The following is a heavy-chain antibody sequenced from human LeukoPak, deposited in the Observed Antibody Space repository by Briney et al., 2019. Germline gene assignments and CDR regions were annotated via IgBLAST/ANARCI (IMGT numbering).Heavy chain of an antibody. CDR1: GFAFRNNS. J-gene: IGHJ4*02. D-gene: IGHD3-22*01. CDR3: ASSYGSSAYYPFDY. Sequence: GGSLRLSCVASGFAFRNNSMSWVRHAPGKGLEWVSLLSDSGGSTNYADSVKGRLTTYRDNHKNTLYLQMNALRAEDTAIYYCASSYGSSAYYPFDYWGQGTLVTVFS. V-gene: IGHV3-23*01. CDR2: LSDSGGST.